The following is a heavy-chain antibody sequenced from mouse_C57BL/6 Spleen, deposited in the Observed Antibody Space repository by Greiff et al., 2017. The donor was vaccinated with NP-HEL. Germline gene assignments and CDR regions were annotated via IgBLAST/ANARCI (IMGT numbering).Heavy chain of an antibody. Sequence: VQLKESGAELVRPGASVKLSCTASGFNIKDYYMHWVKQRPEQGLEWIGWIDPENGDTEYASKFQGKATITADTSSNTAYLQLSSLTSEDTAVYYCTPTAQATGYWGQGTTLTVSS. J-gene: IGHJ2*01. CDR3: TPTAQATGY. CDR1: GFNIKDYY. V-gene: IGHV14-4*01. CDR2: IDPENGDT. D-gene: IGHD3-2*02.